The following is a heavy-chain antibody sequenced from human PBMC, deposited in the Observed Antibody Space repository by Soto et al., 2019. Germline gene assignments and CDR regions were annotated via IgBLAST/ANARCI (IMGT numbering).Heavy chain of an antibody. Sequence: EVQLLESGGGLVQPGGSLRLSCAASGFTFSSYAMSWVRQAPGKGLEWVSAISGSGGSTYYADSVKSRFTISRDNSTNTLYLQMNSLRAEYTAVYYCAKDARIAARPPYYYDGMDVWGQGTTVTVSS. CDR1: GFTFSSYA. V-gene: IGHV3-23*01. D-gene: IGHD6-6*01. J-gene: IGHJ6*02. CDR3: AKDARIAARPPYYYDGMDV. CDR2: ISGSGGST.